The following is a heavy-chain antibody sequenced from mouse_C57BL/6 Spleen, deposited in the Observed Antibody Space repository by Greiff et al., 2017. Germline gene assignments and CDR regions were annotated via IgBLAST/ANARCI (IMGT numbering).Heavy chain of an antibody. CDR2: ILPGSGST. V-gene: IGHV1-9*01. CDR1: GYTFTGYW. J-gene: IGHJ2*01. Sequence: QVQLKQSGAELMKPGASVKLSCKATGYTFTGYWIEWVKQRPGHGLEWIGVILPGSGSTTNNEKFKGKATFTADTSSNTAYMQLSSLTTEDSAIYDCARYFDYWGQGTTLTVSS. CDR3: ARYFDY.